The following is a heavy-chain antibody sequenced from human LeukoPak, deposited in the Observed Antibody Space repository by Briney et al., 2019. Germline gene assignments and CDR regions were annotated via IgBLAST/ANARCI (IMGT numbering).Heavy chain of an antibody. CDR3: AREVVGFSP. Sequence: PGMSLRLSCAASGFSFSSYAPHWVRQAPGKGLEWVAVIWYDGSNKYYADSVKGRFTISRDNSKNTLYLQMNSLRAEDTAVYYCAREVVGFSPWGQGTLVTVSS. D-gene: IGHD1-26*01. CDR2: IWYDGSNK. J-gene: IGHJ5*02. CDR1: GFSFSSYA. V-gene: IGHV3-33*08.